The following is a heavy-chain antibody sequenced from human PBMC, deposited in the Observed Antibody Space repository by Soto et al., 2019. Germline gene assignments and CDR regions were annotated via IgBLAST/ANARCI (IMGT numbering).Heavy chain of an antibody. Sequence: EVQLVESGGGLVQPGGSLRLSCSASGFIFSSYWMTWVRHAPGKGLEWVANVKKDGSEQHYVDSVKGRFTISRDNVKNSLFLQMNSLRAEDTAVYYCVGGSGWVMDYWGQGTLVTVSS. CDR2: VKKDGSEQ. D-gene: IGHD6-19*01. V-gene: IGHV3-7*03. CDR3: VGGSGWVMDY. J-gene: IGHJ4*02. CDR1: GFIFSSYW.